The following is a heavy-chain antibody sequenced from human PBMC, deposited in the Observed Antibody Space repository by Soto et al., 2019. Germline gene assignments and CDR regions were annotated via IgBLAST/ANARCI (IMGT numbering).Heavy chain of an antibody. V-gene: IGHV1-18*04. J-gene: IGHJ4*02. CDR2: IRAYNGYT. D-gene: IGHD6-19*01. Sequence: QVQLVQSGAEVRKPGASVKVSCKASGYTFTSYGISWVRQAPGQGLEWMGWIRAYNGYTNYAQKFQGRVTVTTDTSTSTAYMELRSLISDDTAVDYCARASDGYRSGWYVGYFDFWGQGTLVTVSS. CDR1: GYTFTSYG. CDR3: ARASDGYRSGWYVGYFDF.